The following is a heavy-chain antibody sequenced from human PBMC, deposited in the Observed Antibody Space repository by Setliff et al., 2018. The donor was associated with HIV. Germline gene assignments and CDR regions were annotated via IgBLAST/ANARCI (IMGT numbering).Heavy chain of an antibody. CDR2: VSYSGST. J-gene: IGHJ4*02. Sequence: SETLSLTCSVPSGSISVYYWSWVRQPPGRGLEWIGYVSYSGSTSYNPTLNSRVTMSVDTPRDQFSLKLSSVTAADTAVYYCARARGRAQLSYYFDYWGQGRLVTVSS. D-gene: IGHD2-2*01. V-gene: IGHV4-59*01. CDR3: ARARGRAQLSYYFDY. CDR1: SGSISVYY.